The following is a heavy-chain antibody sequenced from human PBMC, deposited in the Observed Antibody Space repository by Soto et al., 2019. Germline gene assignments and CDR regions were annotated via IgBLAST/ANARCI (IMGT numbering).Heavy chain of an antibody. D-gene: IGHD3-9*01. CDR2: INANNGNT. CDR1: GYTFTNYG. CDR3: ARDTMTGYLQFDY. Sequence: QVQLVQSGAEVKKPGASVKVSCRASGYTFTNYGISWVRQAPGQGLEWMGWINANNGNTNYAQTLQGRVTMPTDTATTTAYRERRSLRSDDTAVYYCARDTMTGYLQFDYWGQGTLVTVSS. J-gene: IGHJ4*02. V-gene: IGHV1-18*01.